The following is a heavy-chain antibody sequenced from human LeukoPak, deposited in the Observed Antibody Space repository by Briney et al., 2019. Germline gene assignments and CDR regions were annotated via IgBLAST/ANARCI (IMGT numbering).Heavy chain of an antibody. Sequence: GASVKVSCKVSGYTLTELSMHWVRQAPGKGLEWMGGFDPEDGETIYAQKFQGRVTMTEDTSTDTAYMELSSLRFEDTAVYYCATEFDILTGVDAFDIWGQGTMVTVSS. D-gene: IGHD3-9*01. CDR3: ATEFDILTGVDAFDI. CDR2: FDPEDGET. V-gene: IGHV1-24*01. J-gene: IGHJ3*02. CDR1: GYTLTELS.